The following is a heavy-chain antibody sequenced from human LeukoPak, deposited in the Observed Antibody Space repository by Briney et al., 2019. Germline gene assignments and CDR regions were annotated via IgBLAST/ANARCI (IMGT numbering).Heavy chain of an antibody. CDR2: IYYSGST. D-gene: IGHD5-18*01. V-gene: IGHV4-61*01. CDR3: AREAMYSYGNDFDY. J-gene: IGHJ4*02. Sequence: SETLSLTCTVSGGSVSSGSYYWSWIRQPPGKGLEWIGYIYYSGSTNYNPSLKSRVTISVDTSKNQFSLKLSSVTAADTAVYHCAREAMYSYGNDFDYWGQGTLVTVSS. CDR1: GGSVSSGSYY.